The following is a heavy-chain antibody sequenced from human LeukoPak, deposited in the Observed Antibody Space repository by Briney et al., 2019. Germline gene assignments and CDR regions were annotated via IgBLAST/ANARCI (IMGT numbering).Heavy chain of an antibody. CDR3: AREYGSGVQAY. J-gene: IGHJ4*02. CDR2: ISSSSSYI. D-gene: IGHD3-10*01. Sequence: GGSLRLSCAASGFTFSSYAMSWVRQAPGKGLEWVSSISSSSSYIYYADSVKGRFTISRDNAKNSLYLQMNSLRAEDTAVYYCAREYGSGVQAYWGQGTLVTVSS. V-gene: IGHV3-21*01. CDR1: GFTFSSYA.